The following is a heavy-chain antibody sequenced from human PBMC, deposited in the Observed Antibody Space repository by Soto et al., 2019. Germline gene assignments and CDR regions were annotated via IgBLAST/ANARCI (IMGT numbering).Heavy chain of an antibody. D-gene: IGHD3-22*01. CDR2: IYSGGST. CDR1: GFTVSSNY. CDR3: ARDPYYDSSGYQGPTDYYYGMDV. Sequence: EVQLVESGGGLVQPGGSLRLSCAASGFTVSSNYMSWVRQAPGKGLEWVSVIYSGGSTYYADSVKGRFTISRDNSKNTLYLQRNSLRAEDTAVYYCARDPYYDSSGYQGPTDYYYGMDVWGQGTTVTVSS. V-gene: IGHV3-66*01. J-gene: IGHJ6*02.